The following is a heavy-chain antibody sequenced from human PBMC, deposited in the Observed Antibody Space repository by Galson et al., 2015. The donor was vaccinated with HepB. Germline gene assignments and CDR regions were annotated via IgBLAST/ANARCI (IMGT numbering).Heavy chain of an antibody. CDR3: ARDGDYGGNSQYAFDI. J-gene: IGHJ3*02. V-gene: IGHV3-53*01. Sequence: SLRLSCAASGFTVSSNYMSWVRQAPGKGLEWVSVIYSGGSTYYADSVKGRFTISRDNSKNTLYLQMNSLRAEDTAVYYCARDGDYGGNSQYAFDIWGQGTMVTVSS. CDR2: IYSGGST. D-gene: IGHD4-23*01. CDR1: GFTVSSNY.